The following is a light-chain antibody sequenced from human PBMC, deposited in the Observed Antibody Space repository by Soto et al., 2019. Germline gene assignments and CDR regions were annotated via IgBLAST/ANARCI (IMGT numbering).Light chain of an antibody. CDR2: MGS. J-gene: IGKJ2*01. V-gene: IGKV2-28*01. Sequence: DIVMTQSPISLPVSPGEPASISCRSSQSLLDSDGYKYLDWYLQKPGQSPQLLIYMGSNRASGVPDRFSGSGSGTDLTLKISRVEAEDVGVYYCMQALQTGYTFGQGTRLEIK. CDR3: MQALQTGYT. CDR1: QSLLDSDGYKY.